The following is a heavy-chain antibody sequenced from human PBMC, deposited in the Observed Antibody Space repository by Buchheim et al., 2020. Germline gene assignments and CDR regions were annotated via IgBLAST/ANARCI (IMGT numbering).Heavy chain of an antibody. Sequence: EVQLLESGGGLVQPGGSLRLSCAASGFTFSSYAMSWVRQAPGKGLEWVSAISGSGGSTYYADSVKGRFTISTDNSNNTLYLQMNSLRAEDTAVYYCAKDRTIFGVVISVSDYWGQGTL. V-gene: IGHV3-23*01. D-gene: IGHD3-3*01. CDR1: GFTFSSYA. CDR2: ISGSGGST. CDR3: AKDRTIFGVVISVSDY. J-gene: IGHJ4*02.